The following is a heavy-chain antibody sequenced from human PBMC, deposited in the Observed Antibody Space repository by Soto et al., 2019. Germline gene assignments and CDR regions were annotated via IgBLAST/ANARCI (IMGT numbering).Heavy chain of an antibody. CDR3: ARGWGYDSTDYYYAY. CDR2: IIPIFGTA. CDR1: GGTFSRHA. V-gene: IGHV1-69*01. Sequence: QVQLVQSGAEVRKPGSSVKVSCKASGGTFSRHAIRWVRQAPGQGLEWMGGIIPIFGTANHAQKFQGRVTIIADESTSTVYMELSSLRSEDTAIYYCARGWGYDSTDYYYAYWGQGTLVIVSS. J-gene: IGHJ4*02. D-gene: IGHD3-22*01.